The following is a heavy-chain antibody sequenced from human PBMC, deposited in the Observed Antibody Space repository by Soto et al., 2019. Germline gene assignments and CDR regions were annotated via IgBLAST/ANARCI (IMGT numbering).Heavy chain of an antibody. CDR1: GGSISSYY. D-gene: IGHD6-19*01. J-gene: IGHJ4*02. V-gene: IGHV4-59*08. CDR3: ASETLAPGYSSGWYRY. CDR2: IYYSGST. Sequence: PSETLSLTCTVSGGSISSYYWSWIRQPPGKGLEWIGYIYYSGSTNYNPSLKSRVTISVDTSKNQFSLKLSSVTAADTAVYYCASETLAPGYSSGWYRYRGQGTLVTVSS.